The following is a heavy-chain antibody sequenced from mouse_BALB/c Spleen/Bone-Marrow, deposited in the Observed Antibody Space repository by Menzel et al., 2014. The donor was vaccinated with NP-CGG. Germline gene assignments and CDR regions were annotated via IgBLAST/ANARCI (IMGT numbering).Heavy chain of an antibody. CDR2: IDPYYGGT. V-gene: IGHV1-39*01. CDR1: GYSFTGYN. Sequence: VQLKHSGPELEKPGASVKISCKASGYSFTGYNMNWVKQSNGKSLEWIGNIDPYYGGTIYNQKFKGKATLTVDKSSSTAYMQLKSLTSEDSAVYYCARYGNYGFDYWGQGTTLTVSS. J-gene: IGHJ2*01. D-gene: IGHD2-10*02. CDR3: ARYGNYGFDY.